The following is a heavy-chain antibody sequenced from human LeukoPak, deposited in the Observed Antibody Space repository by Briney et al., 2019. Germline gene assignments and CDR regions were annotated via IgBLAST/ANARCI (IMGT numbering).Heavy chain of an antibody. CDR2: TSYDGSNK. Sequence: GRSLRLSCAASGFTYSNYAMHWVRQAPGKGLEWVAVTSYDGSNKYYADSVKGRFTISRDNSKNTLYLQMNSLRAEDTAVYYCAREGTRYGTMVRGVTYYGMDVWGQGTTVTVSS. J-gene: IGHJ6*02. CDR3: AREGTRYGTMVRGVTYYGMDV. CDR1: GFTYSNYA. V-gene: IGHV3-30*01. D-gene: IGHD3-10*01.